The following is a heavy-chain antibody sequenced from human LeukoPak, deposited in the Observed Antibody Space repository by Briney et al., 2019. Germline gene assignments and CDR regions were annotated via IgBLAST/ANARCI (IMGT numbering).Heavy chain of an antibody. CDR3: GRVIQLSY. V-gene: IGHV3-23*01. D-gene: IGHD1-1*01. J-gene: IGHJ4*02. CDR1: GFTFSDSA. Sequence: GGSLRLSCAASGFTFSDSAMTWVRQAPGKGPEWVSLISASGVSTYYADSVKGRFTISRDNSNTTLYLQMGSLRAGDTAVYFCGRVIQLSYLGQGTLVTVSS. CDR2: ISASGVST.